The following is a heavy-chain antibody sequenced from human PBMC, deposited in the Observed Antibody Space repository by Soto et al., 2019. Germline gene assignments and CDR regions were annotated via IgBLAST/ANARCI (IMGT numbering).Heavy chain of an antibody. Sequence: QVQLVESGGGVVQPERSLRLSCAASGFTFSSYGMHWVRQAPGKGLEWVAVIWYDGSNKYYADSVKGRFTITRDNSKNTMYLQMNSLRAEDTAVYYCARSYCSGATCYYMDVWGKGTTVTVSS. D-gene: IGHD2-15*01. CDR1: GFTFSSYG. CDR3: ARSYCSGATCYYMDV. J-gene: IGHJ6*03. CDR2: IWYDGSNK. V-gene: IGHV3-33*01.